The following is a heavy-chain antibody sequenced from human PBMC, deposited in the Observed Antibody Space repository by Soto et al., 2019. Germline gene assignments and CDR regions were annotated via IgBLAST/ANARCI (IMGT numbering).Heavy chain of an antibody. Sequence: ASVKVSCKASGYTFTSYAMHWVRQAPGQRLEWMGWINAGNGNTKYSQKFQGRVTITRDTSASTAYMELSSLRSEDTAVYYCARDSPSIEARHIRFGDTDGMDVWGQGTTVTVSS. CDR1: GYTFTSYA. V-gene: IGHV1-3*01. D-gene: IGHD6-6*01. CDR3: ARDSPSIEARHIRFGDTDGMDV. J-gene: IGHJ6*02. CDR2: INAGNGNT.